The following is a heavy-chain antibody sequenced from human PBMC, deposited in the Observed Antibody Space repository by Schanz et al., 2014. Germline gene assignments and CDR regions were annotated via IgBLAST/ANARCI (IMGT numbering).Heavy chain of an antibody. V-gene: IGHV3-74*01. J-gene: IGHJ4*02. CDR3: ARGGADSAMAHEY. D-gene: IGHD5-18*01. Sequence: EVQLVESGGGLVQPGGSLRLSCAASGFTFSNNWMHWFRQGPGKGLSWVARIDGEGSDTRYADSVKGRFTISRDNAKNTVYLQMTSLRVEDTAVYYCARGGADSAMAHEYWGRGTLVTVSS. CDR2: IDGEGSDT. CDR1: GFTFSNNW.